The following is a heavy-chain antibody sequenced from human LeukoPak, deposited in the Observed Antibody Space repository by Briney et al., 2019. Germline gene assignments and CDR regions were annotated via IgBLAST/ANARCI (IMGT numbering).Heavy chain of an antibody. V-gene: IGHV3-30*18. D-gene: IGHD3-9*01. Sequence: GGSLRLSCAASGFTFSSYGMHWVRQAPGKGLEWVAVISYDGSNKYYADSVKGRFTISRDNSKNTLYLQMNSLRAEDTAVYYCAKGDDYDILTGYYPHAFDIWGQGTMVTVPS. CDR1: GFTFSSYG. CDR2: ISYDGSNK. J-gene: IGHJ3*02. CDR3: AKGDDYDILTGYYPHAFDI.